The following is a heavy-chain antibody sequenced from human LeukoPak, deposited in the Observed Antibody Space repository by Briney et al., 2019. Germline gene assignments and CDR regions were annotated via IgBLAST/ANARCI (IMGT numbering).Heavy chain of an antibody. Sequence: GASVKVSCKASGGTFSFYAISWVRQAPGQGLEWMGWISAYNGNTNYAQKLQGRVTMTTDTSTSTAYMELRSLRSDDTAVYYCARDPYDSSGGDRFDYWGQGTLVTVSS. CDR2: ISAYNGNT. CDR3: ARDPYDSSGGDRFDY. V-gene: IGHV1-18*01. J-gene: IGHJ4*02. CDR1: GGTFSFYA. D-gene: IGHD3-22*01.